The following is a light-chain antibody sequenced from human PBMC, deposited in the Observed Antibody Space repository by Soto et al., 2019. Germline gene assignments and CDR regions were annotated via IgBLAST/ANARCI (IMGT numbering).Light chain of an antibody. Sequence: DVVMTQSPLSLPVTLGQPASISCRSSQSLVYSGGNTYLNWFQQRPGQSPRRLIYKVSNRDSGVPDRFSVSGSGTDFTLKISRVEAEDVGVYYCMQGTHWPPTFGQGTKVEIK. CDR1: QSLVYSGGNTY. V-gene: IGKV2-30*01. J-gene: IGKJ1*01. CDR2: KVS. CDR3: MQGTHWPPT.